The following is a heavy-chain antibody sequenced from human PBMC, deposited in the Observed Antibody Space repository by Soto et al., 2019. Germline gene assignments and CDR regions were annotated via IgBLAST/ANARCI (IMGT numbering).Heavy chain of an antibody. CDR2: IYWDDDK. CDR3: AHSRIIAAAGYFQH. V-gene: IGHV2-5*02. CDR1: GFSLSTSGVG. J-gene: IGHJ1*01. Sequence: QITLKESGPPLVKPTQTLTLTCTFSGFSLSTSGVGVGWIRQPPGKALEWLALIYWDDDKRYSPSLKSRLTITKDTSKNQVVLTMTNMDPVDTATYYCAHSRIIAAAGYFQHWGQGTLVTVSS. D-gene: IGHD6-13*01.